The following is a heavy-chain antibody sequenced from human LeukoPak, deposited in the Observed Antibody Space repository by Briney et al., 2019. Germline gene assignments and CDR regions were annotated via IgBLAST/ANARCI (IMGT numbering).Heavy chain of an antibody. Sequence: GGSLRLSCKGSGYSFTSYWIGWVRQMPGKGLEWMGIIYPGDSDTRYSPSFQGQVTISADKSISTAYLQWSSLKASDTAMYYCASPRRDGYNYYGMDVWGQGTTVTVSS. J-gene: IGHJ6*02. CDR3: ASPRRDGYNYYGMDV. CDR1: GYSFTSYW. D-gene: IGHD5-24*01. V-gene: IGHV5-51*01. CDR2: IYPGDSDT.